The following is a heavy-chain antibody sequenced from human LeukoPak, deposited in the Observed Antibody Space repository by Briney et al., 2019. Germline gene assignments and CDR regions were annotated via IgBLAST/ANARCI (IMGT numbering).Heavy chain of an antibody. D-gene: IGHD5-12*01. J-gene: IGHJ4*02. CDR1: GYTFTGYY. CDR2: INPNSGGT. CDR3: ARVVATTDTPFDY. Sequence: GASVKVSCKASGYTFTGYYMHWVRQAPGQGLEWMGWINPNSGGTNYAQKLQGRVTMTTDTSTSTAYMELRSLRSDDTAVYYCARVVATTDTPFDYWGQGTLVTVSS. V-gene: IGHV1-2*02.